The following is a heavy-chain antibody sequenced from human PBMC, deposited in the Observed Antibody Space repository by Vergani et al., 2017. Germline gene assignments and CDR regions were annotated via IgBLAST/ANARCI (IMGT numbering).Heavy chain of an antibody. Sequence: QVQLQESGPGLVKPSQTLSLTCTVSGGSINSHNYYWSWIRQPAGKGVEWIGRIHTSGSTNYNPSLKSRVTMSEDTSKNQFSLNLTSLTAADTAVYFCARGSCLGGSCYKPLFDYWGQGILVTVSS. J-gene: IGHJ4*02. D-gene: IGHD2-15*01. V-gene: IGHV4-61*02. CDR2: IHTSGST. CDR1: GGSINSHNYY. CDR3: ARGSCLGGSCYKPLFDY.